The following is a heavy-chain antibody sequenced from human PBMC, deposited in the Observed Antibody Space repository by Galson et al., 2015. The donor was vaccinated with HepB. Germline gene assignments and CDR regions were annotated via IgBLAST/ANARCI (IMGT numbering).Heavy chain of an antibody. CDR3: ARGAPYCGDDCQNAFDI. Sequence: SETRSLTCTVSGGSISSYYWSWIRQPPGKGLEWIGYIYYSGSTNYNPSLKSRVTISVDTSKNQFSLKLSSVTAADTAVYYCARGAPYCGDDCQNAFDIWGQGTMVTVSS. D-gene: IGHD2-21*01. CDR2: IYYSGST. V-gene: IGHV4-59*01. J-gene: IGHJ3*02. CDR1: GGSISSYY.